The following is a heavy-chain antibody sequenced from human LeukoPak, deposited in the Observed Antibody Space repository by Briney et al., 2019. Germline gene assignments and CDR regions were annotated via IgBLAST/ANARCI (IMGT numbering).Heavy chain of an antibody. J-gene: IGHJ4*02. CDR3: ARDTDGSLDY. CDR1: GFTLNSYL. D-gene: IGHD1-26*01. CDR2: IKKDGSEE. Sequence: PGGSLRLSCAAFGFTLNSYLMSWVRQAPGRGLEWVANIKKDGSEENYLDSVKGRFTVSRDNAKNSLFLQMNSLRADDTAVYYCARDTDGSLDYWGQGILVTVAS. V-gene: IGHV3-7*01.